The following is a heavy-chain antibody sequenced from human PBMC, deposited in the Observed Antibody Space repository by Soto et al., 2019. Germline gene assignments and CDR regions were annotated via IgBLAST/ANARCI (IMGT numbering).Heavy chain of an antibody. CDR1: GFTFSDYY. D-gene: IGHD2-2*01. CDR2: IAFSDTSI. J-gene: IGHJ4*02. CDR3: ARGNALFDY. Sequence: GGSLRLSCAASGFTFSDYYMSWIRQAPGKGLEWVSYIAFSDTSIYYADSVKGRFTISRDNAKNSLYLQMNSLRDEDTAMYYCARGNALFDYWGQGALVTVSS. V-gene: IGHV3-11*01.